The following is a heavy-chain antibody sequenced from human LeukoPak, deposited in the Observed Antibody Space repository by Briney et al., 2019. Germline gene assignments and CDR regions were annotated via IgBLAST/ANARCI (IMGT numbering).Heavy chain of an antibody. CDR3: ARGGPDYDFWSGYPFGPENYLDY. D-gene: IGHD3-3*01. J-gene: IGHJ4*02. V-gene: IGHV4-34*01. Sequence: SETLSLTCAVYGGSFSGYYWSWIRQPPGKGLEWIGEINHSGSTNYNPSLKSRVTISVDTSKNQFSLKLSSVTAADTAVYYCARGGPDYDFWSGYPFGPENYLDYWGQGTLVTVSS. CDR1: GGSFSGYY. CDR2: INHSGST.